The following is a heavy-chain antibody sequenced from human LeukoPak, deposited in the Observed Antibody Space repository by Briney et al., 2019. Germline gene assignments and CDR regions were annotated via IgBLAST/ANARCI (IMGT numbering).Heavy chain of an antibody. CDR1: GFTFSSYS. D-gene: IGHD4-17*01. J-gene: IGHJ4*02. V-gene: IGHV3-21*04. Sequence: GGSLRLSCAASGFTFSSYSMNWVRQAPGKGLEWVSSISSSSSYIYYADSVKGRFTISRDNAKNSLYLQMTSLRAEDTAVYYCAKDTIAYGDYVDYWGQGTLVTVSS. CDR3: AKDTIAYGDYVDY. CDR2: ISSSSSYI.